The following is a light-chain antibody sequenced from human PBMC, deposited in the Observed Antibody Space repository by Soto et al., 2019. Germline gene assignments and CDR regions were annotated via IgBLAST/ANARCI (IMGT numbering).Light chain of an antibody. CDR1: QSVSSY. V-gene: IGKV3D-15*01. CDR3: QQYDKWPRT. CDR2: DVS. Sequence: EIVLTRSPGTLSLSPGERATLSCRASQSVSSYLAWYQQKPGQAPRLLIYDVSNRATGIPARFSGGGSGAEYTLTISSLQSEDFAVYYCQQYDKWPRTFGQGTKVDIK. J-gene: IGKJ1*01.